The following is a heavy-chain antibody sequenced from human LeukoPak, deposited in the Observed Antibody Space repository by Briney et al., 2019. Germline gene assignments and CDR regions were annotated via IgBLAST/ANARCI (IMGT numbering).Heavy chain of an antibody. CDR1: GYTFTSYA. Sequence: ASVKVSCKASGYTFTSYAMHWVRQAPGQRLEWMGWINAGNGNTKYSQKFQGRVTITRDTSASTAYMELSSLRSEDTAVCYRAREDTMVRGVPLGYFDYWGQGTLVTVSS. J-gene: IGHJ4*02. V-gene: IGHV1-3*01. CDR2: INAGNGNT. CDR3: AREDTMVRGVPLGYFDY. D-gene: IGHD3-10*01.